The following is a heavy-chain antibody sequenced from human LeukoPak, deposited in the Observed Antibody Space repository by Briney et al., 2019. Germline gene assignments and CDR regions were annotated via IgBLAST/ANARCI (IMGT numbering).Heavy chain of an antibody. J-gene: IGHJ4*02. CDR1: GYTFTNYG. Sequence: ASVTVSCKASGYTFTNYGISWVRQAPGQGLEWMGWISAYDGNTYYAQKLQGRVTMTTDTSTSTAYMELRSLRSDDTAVYYCARDCLYCSTTACYWVYWGPGTLVTVSS. CDR3: ARDCLYCSTTACYWVY. V-gene: IGHV1-18*01. D-gene: IGHD2-2*01. CDR2: ISAYDGNT.